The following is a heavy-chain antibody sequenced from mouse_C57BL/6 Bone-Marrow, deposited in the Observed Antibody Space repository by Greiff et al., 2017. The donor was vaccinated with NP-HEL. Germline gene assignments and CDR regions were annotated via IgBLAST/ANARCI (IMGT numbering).Heavy chain of an antibody. CDR1: GYTFTDYE. J-gene: IGHJ1*03. CDR2: IDPETGGT. CDR3: ARGGPWYFDV. V-gene: IGHV1-15*01. Sequence: VQLQQSGAELVRPGASVTLSCKASGYTFTDYEMHWVKQTPVHGLEWIGAIDPETGGTAYNEKFKGKATLTADKSSSTAYMELRSLTSEDSAVYFCARGGPWYFDVWGTGTTVTVSS.